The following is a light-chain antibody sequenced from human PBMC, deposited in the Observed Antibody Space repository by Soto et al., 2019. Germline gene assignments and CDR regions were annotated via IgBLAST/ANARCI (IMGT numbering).Light chain of an antibody. CDR2: EVT. V-gene: IGLV2-8*01. CDR1: SSDVGAYNY. CDR3: SSYAGSHSYVV. J-gene: IGLJ2*01. Sequence: QSVLTQPPSASGSPGQSVTISCTGTSSDVGAYNYVSWYQQHPGKAPKLMIYEVTKRPSGVPDRFSGSKSGNTASLTVSGLQAEDEADYYCSSYAGSHSYVVFGGGTKLTVL.